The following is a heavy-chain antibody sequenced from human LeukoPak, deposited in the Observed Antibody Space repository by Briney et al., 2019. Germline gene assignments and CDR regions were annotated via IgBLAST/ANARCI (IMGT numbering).Heavy chain of an antibody. Sequence: ASVKVSCKASGYTFTGYYMHWVRQAPGKGREWMGGFDPEDGETVYAQKLQGRVTMTEDTSTDTAYMELSTLRSEDTAVYYCATGRVELGDFDYWGQGTLVIVSS. D-gene: IGHD1-26*01. CDR3: ATGRVELGDFDY. J-gene: IGHJ4*02. V-gene: IGHV1-24*01. CDR1: GYTFTGYY. CDR2: FDPEDGET.